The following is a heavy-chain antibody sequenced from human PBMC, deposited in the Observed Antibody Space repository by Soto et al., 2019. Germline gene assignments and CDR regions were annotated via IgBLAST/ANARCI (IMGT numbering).Heavy chain of an antibody. J-gene: IGHJ4*02. CDR2: IYHNGRF. CDR1: GGSITSNW. V-gene: IGHV4-4*02. D-gene: IGHD4-4*01. CDR3: ASQKLDVPAFFDY. Sequence: SETLSLTCAVSGGSITSNWWSWVRQPPGKGLEWIGEIYHNGRFNYNPSLRSRLTISIDKSKNQLSLKLTSVTAADTAVYYCASQKLDVPAFFDYWGQGALVTVSS.